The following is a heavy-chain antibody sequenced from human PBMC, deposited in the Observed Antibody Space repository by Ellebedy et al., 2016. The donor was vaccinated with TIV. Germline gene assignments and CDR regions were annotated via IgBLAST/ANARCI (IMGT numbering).Heavy chain of an antibody. V-gene: IGHV4-59*01. CDR1: GGSISPYY. D-gene: IGHD6-13*01. J-gene: IGHJ3*02. CDR3: ARVVWQQPVSYAFDI. Sequence: MPSETLSLTCAVSGGSISPYYWSWIRQPPGKGLEWIGYIYYSWGTNYNPSLKSRVTISVDTSKNHFYLRLTSVTAADTAVYYCARVVWQQPVSYAFDIWGQGTMVTVSS. CDR2: IYYSWGT.